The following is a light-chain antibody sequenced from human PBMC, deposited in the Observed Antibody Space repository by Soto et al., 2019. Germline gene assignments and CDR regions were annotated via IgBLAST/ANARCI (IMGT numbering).Light chain of an antibody. CDR2: ENN. J-gene: IGLJ1*01. CDR1: SSNIGTTY. Sequence: QSVLTQPPSVSAAPGQRVTISCSGSSSNIGTTYVSWYQQLPGTVPKLLMYENNKRPSGIPDRFSGSKSATSATLDITGLQTGDEADYYCGAWDDSVSAYVFGTGTKVTGL. V-gene: IGLV1-51*02. CDR3: GAWDDSVSAYV.